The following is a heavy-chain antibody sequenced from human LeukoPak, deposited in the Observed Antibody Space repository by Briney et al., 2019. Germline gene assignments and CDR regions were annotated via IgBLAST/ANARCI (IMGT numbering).Heavy chain of an antibody. CDR3: ATGLSGYYIFDY. CDR2: IGTAGDT. D-gene: IGHD3-22*01. Sequence: PGGSLRLSCAASGFTFSSYDMHWVGQARGKGLEWVSAIGTAGDTYYPGSVKGRFTISRENAKNSLYLQMNSLRAGDTAVYYCATGLSGYYIFDYWGQGTLVTVSS. J-gene: IGHJ4*02. CDR1: GFTFSSYD. V-gene: IGHV3-13*01.